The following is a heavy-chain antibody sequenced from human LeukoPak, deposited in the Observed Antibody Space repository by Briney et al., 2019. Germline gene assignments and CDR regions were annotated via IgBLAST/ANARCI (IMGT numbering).Heavy chain of an antibody. CDR2: ISIDGSEK. Sequence: AGRSLRLSCAASRFIFRNYGMHWVRQAPGKGLEWVAVISIDGSEKYYADSVKGRFTISRDNSKNTLYLQMNSLRAEDTAVYYCASGSSGYVLDYWGQGTLVTVSS. V-gene: IGHV3-30*03. D-gene: IGHD5-12*01. J-gene: IGHJ4*02. CDR1: RFIFRNYG. CDR3: ASGSSGYVLDY.